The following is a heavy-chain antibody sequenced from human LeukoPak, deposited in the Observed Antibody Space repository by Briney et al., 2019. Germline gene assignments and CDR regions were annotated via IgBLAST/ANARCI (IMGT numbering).Heavy chain of an antibody. V-gene: IGHV3-13*01. J-gene: IGHJ6*03. D-gene: IGHD6-6*01. CDR3: ARSYSSSSLYMDV. Sequence: GGSLRLSCAASGFTFSSYDMHWVRQATGKGLEWVSAIGTAGVTYYPGSVKGRFTISRENAKNSLYLQMNSLRAGDTAVYYCARSYSSSSLYMDVWGKGTTVTVSS. CDR1: GFTFSSYD. CDR2: IGTAGVT.